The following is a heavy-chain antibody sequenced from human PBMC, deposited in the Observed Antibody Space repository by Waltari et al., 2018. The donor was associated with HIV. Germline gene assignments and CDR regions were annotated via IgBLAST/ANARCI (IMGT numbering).Heavy chain of an antibody. J-gene: IGHJ6*02. CDR3: ARVDVTMFRGVASYYYGMDV. D-gene: IGHD3-10*01. CDR1: GGSFSGYY. Sequence: QVQLQQWGAGLLKPSETLSLTCAVYGGSFSGYYWSWIRQPPGKGPEWIGEINHSGSTNYNPSLKSRVTISVDTSKNQFSLKLSSVTAADTAVYYCARVDVTMFRGVASYYYGMDVWGQGTTVTVSS. CDR2: INHSGST. V-gene: IGHV4-34*01.